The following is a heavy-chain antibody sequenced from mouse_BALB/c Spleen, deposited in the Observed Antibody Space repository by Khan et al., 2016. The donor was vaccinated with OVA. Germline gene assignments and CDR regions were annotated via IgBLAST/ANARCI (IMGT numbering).Heavy chain of an antibody. V-gene: IGHV3-2*02. D-gene: IGHD4-1*01. CDR2: ISYSGNT. Sequence: EVQLQESGPGLVKPSQSLSLTCTVTGYSITSDYAWNWIRQFPGNKLEWMGYISYSGNTTYNPSLKSRTSITRDTSKNQFFLQLKSVTTEDTATYYCASELGRYYAMDYWGQGTSVTVSS. CDR3: ASELGRYYAMDY. CDR1: GYSITSDYA. J-gene: IGHJ4*01.